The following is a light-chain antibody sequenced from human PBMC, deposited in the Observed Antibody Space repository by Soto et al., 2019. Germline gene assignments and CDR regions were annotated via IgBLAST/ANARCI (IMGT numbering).Light chain of an antibody. CDR2: KAS. J-gene: IGKJ1*01. V-gene: IGKV1-5*03. CDR3: QQYNSYSPET. Sequence: DIQMTQSPSTLSASVGDRVTITCRASQSISSWLAWYQQKPGKAPKLLIYKASSLESGVPSRFSGSGSGTDFTLTISNLQPDDFATYYFQQYNSYSPETFGQGTKVEIK. CDR1: QSISSW.